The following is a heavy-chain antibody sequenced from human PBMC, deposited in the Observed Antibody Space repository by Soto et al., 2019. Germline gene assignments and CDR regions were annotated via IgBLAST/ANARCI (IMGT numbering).Heavy chain of an antibody. Sequence: ASVKVSCKASGYSFTNNDVTWVRQATGEGLEWMGWMNPGSGDTGYAQKFEGRVTMTRDISIATAYMELSSLRSDDTAIYYCARMATFGSLNWFDPWGKGTLVTVSS. V-gene: IGHV1-8*01. CDR2: MNPGSGDT. D-gene: IGHD3-16*01. J-gene: IGHJ5*02. CDR3: ARMATFGSLNWFDP. CDR1: GYSFTNND.